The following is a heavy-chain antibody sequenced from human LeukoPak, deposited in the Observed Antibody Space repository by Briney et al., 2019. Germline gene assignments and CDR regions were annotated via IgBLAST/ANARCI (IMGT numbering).Heavy chain of an antibody. J-gene: IGHJ4*02. Sequence: PSETLSLTCTVSGDSISSYYWSWIRQPPGKGLEWIGYIYHSGSTNYNPSLKSRVTISADTSKDQFSLKLSSVTAADTAVYYCARARPATAIVPYYFDYWGQGTLVTVSS. V-gene: IGHV4-59*12. CDR3: ARARPATAIVPYYFDY. CDR2: IYHSGST. CDR1: GDSISSYY. D-gene: IGHD2-21*02.